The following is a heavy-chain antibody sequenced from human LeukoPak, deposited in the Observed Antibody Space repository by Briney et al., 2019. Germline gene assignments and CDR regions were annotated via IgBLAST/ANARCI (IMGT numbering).Heavy chain of an antibody. Sequence: SQTLSLTCTVSGGSISSGGYYWSWIRQHPGKGLEWIGYIYYSGSTYYNPSLKSRVTISVDTSKNQFSLKLSSVTAADTAAYYCARDNRYLFDYWGQGTLVTVSS. CDR2: IYYSGST. V-gene: IGHV4-31*03. CDR1: GGSISSGGYY. CDR3: ARDNRYLFDY. J-gene: IGHJ4*02. D-gene: IGHD1-1*01.